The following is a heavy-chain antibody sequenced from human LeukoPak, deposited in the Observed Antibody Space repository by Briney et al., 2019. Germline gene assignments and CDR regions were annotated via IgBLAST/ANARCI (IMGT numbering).Heavy chain of an antibody. Sequence: SVKVSCKASGGTFSSYAISWVRQAPGQGREWMGRIIPILVIANYAQKFQGRVTITADKSTSTAYMELSSLRSEDTAVYYCASQESSGWSSFDYWGQGTLVTVSS. D-gene: IGHD6-19*01. CDR2: IIPILVIA. J-gene: IGHJ4*02. CDR1: GGTFSSYA. V-gene: IGHV1-69*04. CDR3: ASQESSGWSSFDY.